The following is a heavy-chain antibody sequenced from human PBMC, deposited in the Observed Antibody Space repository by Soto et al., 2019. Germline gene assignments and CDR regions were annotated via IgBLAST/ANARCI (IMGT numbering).Heavy chain of an antibody. CDR3: TGDRSDAFDI. V-gene: IGHV3-73*01. CDR1: GFTFSGSA. D-gene: IGHD2-21*01. CDR2: IRSKANSYAT. J-gene: IGHJ3*02. Sequence: EVQLVESGGGLVQPGGSLKLSCAASGFTFSGSAMHWVRQASGKGLEWVGRIRSKANSYATAYAASVKGRFTISRDDSKNTAYLQMNSLKTEDTAVYYCTGDRSDAFDIWGKGTMVTVSS.